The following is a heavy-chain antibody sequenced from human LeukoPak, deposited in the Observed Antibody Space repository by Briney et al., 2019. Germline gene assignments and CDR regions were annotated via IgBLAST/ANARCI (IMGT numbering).Heavy chain of an antibody. V-gene: IGHV1-69*13. J-gene: IGHJ4*02. CDR1: GYTFTNYY. D-gene: IGHD2-2*01. CDR3: ARGRYCSSTSCPFDY. CDR2: IVPIFGTA. Sequence: SVKVSCKASGYTFTNYYMHWVRQAPGQGLEWMGGIVPIFGTANYAQKFQGRVTITADESTSTAYMEMSSLRSEDTAVYFCARGRYCSSTSCPFDYWGQGTLVTVSS.